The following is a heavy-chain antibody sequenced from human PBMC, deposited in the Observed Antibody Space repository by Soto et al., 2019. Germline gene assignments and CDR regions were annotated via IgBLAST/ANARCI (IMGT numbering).Heavy chain of an antibody. D-gene: IGHD6-13*01. V-gene: IGHV1-3*01. CDR3: ARVSPGYSSSWYTFGYYYYGMDV. CDR1: GYTFTSYA. Sequence: GASVKVSCKASGYTFTSYAMYWVRQAPGQRLEWMGWINAGNGNTKYSQKFQGRVTITRDTSASTAYMELSSLRFEDTAVYYCARVSPGYSSSWYTFGYYYYGMDVSGHGTTFTRLL. CDR2: INAGNGNT. J-gene: IGHJ6*02.